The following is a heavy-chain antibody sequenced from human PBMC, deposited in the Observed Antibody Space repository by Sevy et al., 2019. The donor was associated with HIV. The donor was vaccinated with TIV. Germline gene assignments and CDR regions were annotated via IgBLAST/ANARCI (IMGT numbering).Heavy chain of an antibody. J-gene: IGHJ4*02. CDR3: ARSSLVAPDNFDY. CDR1: GFTFSSYA. Sequence: GGSLRLSCAASGFTFSSYAMHWVRQAPGKGLEWVAVISYDGSNKYYAYSVKGRFTISRDNSKNTLYLQMNSLRAEDTAVYYCARSSLVAPDNFDYWGQGTLVTVSS. V-gene: IGHV3-30-3*01. D-gene: IGHD3-9*01. CDR2: ISYDGSNK.